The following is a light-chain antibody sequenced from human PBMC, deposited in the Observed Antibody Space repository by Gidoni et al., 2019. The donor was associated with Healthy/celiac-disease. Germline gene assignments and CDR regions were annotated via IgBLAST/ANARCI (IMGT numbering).Light chain of an antibody. Sequence: QSALPQPAPVSWSPGQSITTSCTGTSSDVGGYNYVPWYQQHPGKAPKLMIYDVSNRPSGVSNRFSGSKSGDTASLTISGLQAEDEADYYCSSYTGGSTWVFGGGTKLTVL. CDR2: DVS. J-gene: IGLJ3*02. CDR1: SSDVGGYNY. V-gene: IGLV2-14*03. CDR3: SSYTGGSTWV.